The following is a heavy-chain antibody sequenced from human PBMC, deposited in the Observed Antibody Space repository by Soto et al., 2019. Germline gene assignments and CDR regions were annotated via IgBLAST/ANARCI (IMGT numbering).Heavy chain of an antibody. J-gene: IGHJ4*02. D-gene: IGHD1-1*01. CDR1: GYTFTSYA. V-gene: IGHV1-3*01. CDR3: ATGTGTKVDY. CDR2: INAGNGNT. Sequence: ASVKVSCKASGYTFTSYAMHWVRQAPGQRLEWMGWINAGNGNTKYSQKFQGRVTITRDTSASTAYMELSSLGSEDTAVYYCATGTGTKVDYWGQGTLVTVSS.